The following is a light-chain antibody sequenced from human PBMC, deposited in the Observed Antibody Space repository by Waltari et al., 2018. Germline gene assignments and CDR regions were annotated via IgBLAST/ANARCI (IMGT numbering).Light chain of an antibody. Sequence: DIVLTQSPATLSLSPGERATLSCWSSQSIGGYLAWYQHKPGQTPRLLIYDTSNRATGVPTRFSGRRSGTDFTLTIRSLEPEDCAVYYGQLRGSWPKTFGPGARVEIK. J-gene: IGKJ1*01. CDR2: DTS. CDR1: QSIGGY. V-gene: IGKV3-11*01. CDR3: QLRGSWPKT.